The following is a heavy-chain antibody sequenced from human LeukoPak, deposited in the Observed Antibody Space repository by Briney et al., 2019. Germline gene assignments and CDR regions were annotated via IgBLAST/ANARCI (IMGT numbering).Heavy chain of an antibody. D-gene: IGHD3-10*01. Sequence: GGSLRLSCAASGSTFSNYYMSWLRQAPGKGLEWVSYISGSSGYTNYADSVKGRFTISRDNAKNSLYIQMNSLRAEDTAVYYCARELTMVRGVDAFDIWGQGTMVTVSS. CDR2: ISGSSGYT. CDR3: ARELTMVRGVDAFDI. CDR1: GSTFSNYY. J-gene: IGHJ3*02. V-gene: IGHV3-11*05.